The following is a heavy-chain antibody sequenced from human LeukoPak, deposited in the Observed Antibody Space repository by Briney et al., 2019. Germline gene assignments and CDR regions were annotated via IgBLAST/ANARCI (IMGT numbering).Heavy chain of an antibody. J-gene: IGHJ4*02. CDR2: INPNTGGT. V-gene: IGHV1-2*06. CDR1: DYTFTNYY. CDR3: AKGDNTGRRFFDY. D-gene: IGHD1-1*01. Sequence: ASVKVSRRTSDYTFTNYYMHWVGQAPGQGLEWMGRINPNTGGTNYAQKFQGRVTVTTDTSVTTSYMEVNSLESDDTAVYYCAKGDNTGRRFFDYWGQGTVVTVSS.